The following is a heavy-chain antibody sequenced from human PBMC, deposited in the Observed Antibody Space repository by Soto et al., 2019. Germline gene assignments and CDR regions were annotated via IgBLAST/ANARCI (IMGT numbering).Heavy chain of an antibody. CDR2: VYSTGTI. Sequence: PSETLSLTCTVSGDFISYYSWAWIRQSAGKGLEWIGRVYSTGTIFYNPSLKSRATMSVDTSKNQFSLKLTSVAAAGTAVYYCARADYDTDAFDIWGQGTMVTVSS. D-gene: IGHD3-22*01. V-gene: IGHV4-4*07. J-gene: IGHJ3*02. CDR3: ARADYDTDAFDI. CDR1: GDFISYYS.